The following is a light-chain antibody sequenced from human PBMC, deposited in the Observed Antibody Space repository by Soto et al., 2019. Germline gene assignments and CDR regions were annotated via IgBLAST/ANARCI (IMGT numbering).Light chain of an antibody. V-gene: IGLV2-8*01. Sequence: QSVLPQPPSASGSPGQSVTISCTGTSSDVGAYNYVSWYQQLPGKAPKLIIYEVSKRPSGVPDRFSSSKSGNTASLTVSGLQAEDEADYYCTSYAGTYSFFYVFGTGTKVTVL. CDR2: EVS. CDR1: SSDVGAYNY. J-gene: IGLJ1*01. CDR3: TSYAGTYSFFYV.